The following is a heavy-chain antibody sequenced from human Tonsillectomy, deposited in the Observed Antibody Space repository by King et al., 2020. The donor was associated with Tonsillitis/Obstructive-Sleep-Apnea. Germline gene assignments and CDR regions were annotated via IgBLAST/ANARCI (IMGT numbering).Heavy chain of an antibody. V-gene: IGHV4-34*01. CDR2: INHSGST. CDR3: ARGGRYASDAFDI. CDR1: GGSFSGYY. J-gene: IGHJ3*02. Sequence: VQLQQWGAGLLKPSETLSLTCAVYGGSFSGYYWSWIRQPPGKGLEWIGEINHSGSTNYNPSLKSRVTISVDTSKNQFSLKLSSVTAADTAVYYCARGGRYASDAFDIWGQGTMVTVSS. D-gene: IGHD3-16*02.